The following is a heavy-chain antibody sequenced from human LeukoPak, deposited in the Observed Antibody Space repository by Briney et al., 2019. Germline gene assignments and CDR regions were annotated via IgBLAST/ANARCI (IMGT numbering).Heavy chain of an antibody. CDR2: ISPSCSTK. Sequence: PGGSLRLSCAASGFSFSSYEMNWVRQAPGKGLECVSNISPSCSTKYYADSVKGRFTISRDNAKNSLYLQMNSLRAEDTGVYYCTMLAVASADSWGQGTLVTVSS. D-gene: IGHD6-19*01. V-gene: IGHV3-48*03. J-gene: IGHJ4*02. CDR1: GFSFSSYE. CDR3: TMLAVASADS.